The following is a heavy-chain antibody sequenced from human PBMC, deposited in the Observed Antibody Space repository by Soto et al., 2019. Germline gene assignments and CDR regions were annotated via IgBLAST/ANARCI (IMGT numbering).Heavy chain of an antibody. D-gene: IGHD2-15*01. CDR1: GFSVTTNY. Sequence: EVQLVETGGGLIQPGGSLRLSCLASGFSVTTNYIIWVRQPPGKGLEWVSTTFTGGSTHYADSVKGRFSISRDNAKNTVYLQVNTLRVEATAVYYCGKKPPSSIQGWAFGMDVWGQGTTVSVSS. CDR2: TFTGGST. CDR3: GKKPPSSIQGWAFGMDV. J-gene: IGHJ6*02. V-gene: IGHV3-53*02.